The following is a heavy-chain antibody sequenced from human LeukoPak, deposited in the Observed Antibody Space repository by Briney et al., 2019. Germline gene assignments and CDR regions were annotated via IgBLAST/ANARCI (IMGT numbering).Heavy chain of an antibody. J-gene: IGHJ4*02. CDR3: ARIGITNYHDSSGYFDY. Sequence: PGGSLRLSCAVSGFPFSIYEMNWVRQAPGKGLEWVSNIGSSGTTIYYADSVKGRFSISRDNAKNSLYLQMNSLRAEDTAVYYCARIGITNYHDSSGYFDYWGQGTLVTVSS. CDR1: GFPFSIYE. CDR2: IGSSGTTI. D-gene: IGHD3-22*01. V-gene: IGHV3-48*03.